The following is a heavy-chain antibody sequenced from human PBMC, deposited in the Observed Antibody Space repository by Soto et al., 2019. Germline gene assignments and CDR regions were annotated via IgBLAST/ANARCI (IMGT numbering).Heavy chain of an antibody. Sequence: PGGSLRLSCEASGFTLRNYAMTWVRQAPGKGLEWVSLISANDVGTYYAESVKTRFTISTDQSRNTVYLQMDSLRADDTAIYYCAKAKTDSNWDNRPPFDYWGQGTLVTVSS. D-gene: IGHD7-27*01. CDR1: GFTLRNYA. CDR3: AKAKTDSNWDNRPPFDY. CDR2: ISANDVGT. J-gene: IGHJ4*02. V-gene: IGHV3-23*01.